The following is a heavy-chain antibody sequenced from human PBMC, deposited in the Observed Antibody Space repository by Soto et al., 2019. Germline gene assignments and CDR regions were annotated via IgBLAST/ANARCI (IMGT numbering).Heavy chain of an antibody. J-gene: IGHJ3*02. CDR1: GNTIRSYY. Sequence: SETLSLTSSVSGNTIRSYYRSWIRQPPGKGLEWIGDVYYSGSINYNPSLKSRITISVDTSKNQFSLKLSSVTAADTAVFYCARIGISNAFDIWGQGTMVTVSS. CDR3: ARIGISNAFDI. CDR2: VYYSGSI. D-gene: IGHD2-15*01. V-gene: IGHV4-59*01.